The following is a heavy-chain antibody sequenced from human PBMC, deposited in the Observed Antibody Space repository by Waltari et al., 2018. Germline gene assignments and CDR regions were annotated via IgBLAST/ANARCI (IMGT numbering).Heavy chain of an antibody. CDR3: ATEGYYDSSGSEFIIDY. Sequence: EVQLVESGGGLIQPGGSLRLSCAASGFTVSRKYMSWVRQAPGKGLEWVSVIYSGGSTYYADSVKGRFTISRDNSKNTLYLQMNSLRAEDTAVYDCATEGYYDSSGSEFIIDYWGQGTLVTVSS. V-gene: IGHV3-53*01. D-gene: IGHD3-22*01. CDR1: GFTVSRKY. J-gene: IGHJ4*02. CDR2: IYSGGST.